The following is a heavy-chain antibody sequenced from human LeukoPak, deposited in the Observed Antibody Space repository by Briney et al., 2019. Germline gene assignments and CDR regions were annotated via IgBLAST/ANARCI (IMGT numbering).Heavy chain of an antibody. V-gene: IGHV4-30-4*01. CDR1: GGSISSADYY. CDR3: ARGFSATVTYKGREYYYYYYGMDV. D-gene: IGHD4-17*01. Sequence: PSETLSLTCSVSGGSISSADYYWSWIRQPPGKGLEWIGYIYHSGRTYYNPSLESRITIVVDTPKNHFSLKLSSVTAADTAVYYCARGFSATVTYKGREYYYYYYGMDVWGQGTTVTVSS. CDR2: IYHSGRT. J-gene: IGHJ6*02.